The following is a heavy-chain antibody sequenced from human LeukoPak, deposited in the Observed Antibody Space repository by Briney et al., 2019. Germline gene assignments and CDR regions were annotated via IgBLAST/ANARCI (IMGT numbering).Heavy chain of an antibody. CDR2: ISSSGNAI. CDR3: ARDYRSTFDY. D-gene: IGHD1-26*01. J-gene: IGHJ4*02. V-gene: IGHV3-11*01. Sequence: GGSLRLSCAASGFTFSDYYMSWIRQAPGKRLEWVSYISSSGNAIYYADSVKGRFTISRDNAKNSLYLQMNSLRAEDTAVYYCARDYRSTFDYWGQGTLVTVSS. CDR1: GFTFSDYY.